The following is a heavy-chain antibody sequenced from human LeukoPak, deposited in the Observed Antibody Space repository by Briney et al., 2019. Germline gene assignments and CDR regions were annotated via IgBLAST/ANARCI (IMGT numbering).Heavy chain of an antibody. CDR2: IIPILGIA. CDR1: GGTFSSYT. Sequence: SVKVSCKASGGTFSSYTISWVRQAPGQGLEWMGRIIPILGIANYAQKFLGRVTITADKSTSTAYMELSSLRSEDTAVYYCARDKGELLYYWGQGTLVTVSS. J-gene: IGHJ4*02. V-gene: IGHV1-69*04. CDR3: ARDKGELLYY. D-gene: IGHD1-26*01.